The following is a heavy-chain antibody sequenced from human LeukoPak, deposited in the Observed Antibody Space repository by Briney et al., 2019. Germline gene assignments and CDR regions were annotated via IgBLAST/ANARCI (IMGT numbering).Heavy chain of an antibody. Sequence: GGSLRLSCAASGFTFSTYGMNWVRQAPGKGLEWVSYISSSSSYTNYADSVKGRFTISRDNAKNSLYLQMNSLRAEDTAVYYCARGATVAYYDSSGYYYGAFDIWGQGTMVTVSS. CDR1: GFTFSTYG. J-gene: IGHJ3*02. CDR2: ISSSSSYT. V-gene: IGHV3-21*05. CDR3: ARGATVAYYDSSGYYYGAFDI. D-gene: IGHD3-22*01.